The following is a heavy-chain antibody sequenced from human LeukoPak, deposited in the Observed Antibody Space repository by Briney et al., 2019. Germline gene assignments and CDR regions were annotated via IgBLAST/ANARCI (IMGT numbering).Heavy chain of an antibody. V-gene: IGHV3-21*04. D-gene: IGHD1-26*01. CDR2: ISSSSDYI. Sequence: GGSLRLSCAASGFTFRTYSMNWVRQAPGRGLEWVSSISSSSDYIYYADSVKGRFTISRDNSKNTLYLQMNSLRAEDTALYYCTSTGILGAATGVGLFDYWGQGTLVTVSS. CDR1: GFTFRTYS. J-gene: IGHJ4*02. CDR3: TSTGILGAATGVGLFDY.